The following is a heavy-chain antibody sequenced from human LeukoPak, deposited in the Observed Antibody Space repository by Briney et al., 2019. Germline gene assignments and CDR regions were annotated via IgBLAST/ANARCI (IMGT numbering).Heavy chain of an antibody. CDR1: GYTFTSYA. Sequence: APVKVSCKASGYTFTSYAMHWVRQAPGQRLEWMGWINAGNGNTKYSQKFQGRVTITRDTSASTAYMELSSLRSEDTAVYYCARGVDHSNYYDSSGSPNFDYWGQGTLVTVSS. J-gene: IGHJ4*02. D-gene: IGHD3-22*01. V-gene: IGHV1-3*01. CDR2: INAGNGNT. CDR3: ARGVDHSNYYDSSGSPNFDY.